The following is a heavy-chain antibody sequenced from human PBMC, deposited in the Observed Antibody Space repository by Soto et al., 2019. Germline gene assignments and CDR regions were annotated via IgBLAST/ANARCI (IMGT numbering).Heavy chain of an antibody. CDR1: GFSFSTYG. D-gene: IGHD1-26*01. CDR2: IWSDGSNK. Sequence: QVQLVESGGGVVQPGRSLRLSCAASGFSFSTYGIHWVRQAPGKGLEWVAVIWSDGSNKYYADSVKGRFTISRDNSKNSLWLQMNSLRAEDMAVYYCVRAVGPYDYWGQGTLVTVSS. CDR3: VRAVGPYDY. J-gene: IGHJ4*02. V-gene: IGHV3-33*01.